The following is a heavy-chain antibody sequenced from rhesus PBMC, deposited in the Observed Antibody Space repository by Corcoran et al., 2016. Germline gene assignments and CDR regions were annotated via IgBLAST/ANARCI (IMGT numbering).Heavy chain of an antibody. V-gene: IGHV4S10*01. D-gene: IGHD3-3*01. J-gene: IGHJ4*01. CDR2: VDGRSTST. Sequence: QVQLQESGPGVVKPSETLSLTRAVSGGSISDSYRWSWIRQPPGKGLEWIGYVDGRSTSTNYNPSLNSRVTISSDASKTQFSLKLSSVADADTAVYYCAARVLQFLDWFVFDYWGQGVLVTVSS. CDR3: AARVLQFLDWFVFDY. CDR1: GGSISDSYR.